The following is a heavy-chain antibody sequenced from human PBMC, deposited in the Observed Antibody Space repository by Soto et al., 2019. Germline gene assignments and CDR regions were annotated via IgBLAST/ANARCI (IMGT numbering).Heavy chain of an antibody. CDR3: ARDKDNMAGLYYGMDV. V-gene: IGHV3-21*01. D-gene: IGHD6-19*01. Sequence: GGSLRLSCAASGFTFSSYSMNWVRQAPGKGLEWVSSISSSSSYIYYADSVKGRFTISRDNAKNSLYLQMNSLRAEDTAVYYCARDKDNMAGLYYGMDVWGQGTTVTVSS. J-gene: IGHJ6*02. CDR2: ISSSSSYI. CDR1: GFTFSSYS.